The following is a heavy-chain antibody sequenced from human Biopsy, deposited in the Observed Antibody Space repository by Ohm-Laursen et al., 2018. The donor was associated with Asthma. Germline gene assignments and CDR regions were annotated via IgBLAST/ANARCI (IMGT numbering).Heavy chain of an antibody. Sequence: SSVKVSCKSLGGTFNTYVIGWVRQAPGQGLEWMGGINSVIGTTNYSQKFQDRVTITADDSTSTVYMELSSLRSEDTAVYYCARKAGSCISRACYSLDFWGQGTLVTVSS. V-gene: IGHV1-69*01. CDR1: GGTFNTYV. CDR2: INSVIGTT. D-gene: IGHD2-15*01. CDR3: ARKAGSCISRACYSLDF. J-gene: IGHJ4*02.